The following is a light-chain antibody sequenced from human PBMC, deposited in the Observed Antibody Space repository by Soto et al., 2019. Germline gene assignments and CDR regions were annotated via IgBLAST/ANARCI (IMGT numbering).Light chain of an antibody. CDR3: QLYYGATRV. Sequence: QAVVTQEPSLTVSPGGTVTLTCASNTGTVTSTHYANWFQQKPGQPPRALIYSTSNKYSWTPARFAGSLLGGKAALTLSGVQPDDEDDYYCQLYYGATRVFGGGTKLTVL. CDR2: STS. V-gene: IGLV7-43*01. J-gene: IGLJ3*02. CDR1: TGTVTSTHY.